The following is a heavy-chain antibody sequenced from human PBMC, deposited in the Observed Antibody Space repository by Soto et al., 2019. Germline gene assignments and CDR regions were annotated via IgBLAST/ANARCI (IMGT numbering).Heavy chain of an antibody. CDR3: ATRPLAGAGYAVYYYYGMDV. Sequence: PSETLSLTCAVSGGSISSSNWWSWVRQPPGKGLEWIGEIYHSGSTNYNPSLKSRVTISVDKSKNQFSLKLSSVTAADTAVYYCATRPLAGAGYAVYYYYGMDVWGQGTTVTVSS. V-gene: IGHV4-4*02. D-gene: IGHD6-19*01. CDR2: IYHSGST. J-gene: IGHJ6*02. CDR1: GGSISSSNW.